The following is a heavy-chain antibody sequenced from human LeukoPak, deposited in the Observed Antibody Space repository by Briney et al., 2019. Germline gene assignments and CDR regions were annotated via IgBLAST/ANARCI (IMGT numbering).Heavy chain of an antibody. J-gene: IGHJ4*02. V-gene: IGHV1-69*13. D-gene: IGHD1-26*01. Sequence: SVTVSCKASGYTFTSYDINWVRQAPGQGLEWMGGIIPIFGTANYAQKFQGRVTITADESTSTAYMELSSLRSEDTAVYYCARRSPAYEFDYWGQGTLVTVSS. CDR2: IIPIFGTA. CDR3: ARRSPAYEFDY. CDR1: GYTFTSYD.